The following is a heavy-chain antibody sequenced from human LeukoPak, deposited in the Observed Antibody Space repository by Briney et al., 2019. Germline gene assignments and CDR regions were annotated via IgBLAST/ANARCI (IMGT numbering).Heavy chain of an antibody. V-gene: IGHV3-21*01. CDR1: GFTFSSYS. CDR3: ARDIEYSSSSSAFDI. J-gene: IGHJ3*02. CDR2: ISRSSSYI. D-gene: IGHD6-6*01. Sequence: GGSLRLSCAASGFTFSSYSMNWVRQAPGKGLEWVSSISRSSSYIYYADSVKGRFTISRDNAKNSLYLQMNSLGAEDTAVYYCARDIEYSSSSSAFDIWGQGTMVTVSS.